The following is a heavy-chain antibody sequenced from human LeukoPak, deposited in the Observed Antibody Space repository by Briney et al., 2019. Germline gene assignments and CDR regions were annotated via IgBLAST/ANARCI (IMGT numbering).Heavy chain of an antibody. J-gene: IGHJ6*03. CDR3: ARDKAPYCSGGSCYSHYYYMDV. Sequence: GGSLRLSCAASGFTFSSYEMNWVRQAPGKGLEWISYISSSGSTKYYADSVKGRFTISRDNAKNSLYLQMNSLRAEDTAVYYCARDKAPYCSGGSCYSHYYYMDVWGKGTTVTVSS. CDR2: ISSSGSTK. D-gene: IGHD2-15*01. CDR1: GFTFSSYE. V-gene: IGHV3-48*03.